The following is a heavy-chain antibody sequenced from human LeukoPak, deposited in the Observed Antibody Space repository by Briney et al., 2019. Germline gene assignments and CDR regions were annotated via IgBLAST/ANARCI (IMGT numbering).Heavy chain of an antibody. CDR3: ARAPSITGNTSPAAGAFDI. D-gene: IGHD1-7*01. CDR1: GGSFSGYY. Sequence: SETLSLTCAVYGGSFSGYYWSWIRQPPGKGLEWIGEINHSGSTNYNPSLKSRVTTSVDTSKSQFSLKLSSVTAADTAVYYCARAPSITGNTSPAAGAFDIWGQGTMVTVSP. V-gene: IGHV4-34*01. J-gene: IGHJ3*02. CDR2: INHSGST.